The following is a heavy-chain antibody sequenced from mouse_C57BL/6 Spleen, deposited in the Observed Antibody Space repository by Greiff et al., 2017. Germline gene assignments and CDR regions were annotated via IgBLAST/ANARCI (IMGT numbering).Heavy chain of an antibody. V-gene: IGHV6-3*01. D-gene: IGHD1-1*02. CDR2: IRLKSDNYAT. CDR3: TGGWEDDENWYFDV. CDR1: GFTFSNYW. J-gene: IGHJ1*03. Sequence: EVQLVESGGGLVQPGGSMKLSCVASGFTFSNYWMNWVRQSPEKGLEWVAQIRLKSDNYATHYAESVKGRFTISRDDSKSSVYLQMNNLRAEDTGIYYCTGGWEDDENWYFDVWGTGTTVTVSS.